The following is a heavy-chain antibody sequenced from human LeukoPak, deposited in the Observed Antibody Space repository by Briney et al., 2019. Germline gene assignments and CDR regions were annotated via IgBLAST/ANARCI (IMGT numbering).Heavy chain of an antibody. D-gene: IGHD3-3*01. V-gene: IGHV4-59*12. CDR2: IYYSGST. J-gene: IGHJ4*02. CDR1: GGSISSYY. CDR3: ASGQYYDLWSGYYVD. Sequence: PSETLSLTCTVSGGSISSYYWSWVRQPPEKGLEWIGSIYYSGSTNYNPSLKSRVTISVDTSKNHFSLKLSSVTAADTAVYYCASGQYYDLWSGYYVDWGQGTLVTVSA.